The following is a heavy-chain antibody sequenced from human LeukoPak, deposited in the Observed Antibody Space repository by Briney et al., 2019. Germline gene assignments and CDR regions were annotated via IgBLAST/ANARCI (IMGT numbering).Heavy chain of an antibody. J-gene: IGHJ5*02. CDR3: AREGGNLGYNWFDP. D-gene: IGHD7-27*01. CDR1: GGSFSGYY. CDR2: INHSGST. Sequence: PSETLSLTCAVYGGSFSGYYWSWIRQPPGKGLEWIGEINHSGSTNYTPSLKSRVTISVDTSKNQFSLKLSSVTAADTAVYYCAREGGNLGYNWFDPWGQGTLVTVSS. V-gene: IGHV4-34*01.